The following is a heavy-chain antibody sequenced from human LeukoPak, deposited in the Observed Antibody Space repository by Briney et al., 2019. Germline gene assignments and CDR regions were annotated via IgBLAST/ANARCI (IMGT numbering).Heavy chain of an antibody. CDR2: IYYSGST. Sequence: SETLSLTCTVSGGSISSSSYYWGWIRQPPGKGLEWIGSIYYSGSTYYNPSLKSRVTISVDTSKNQFSLKLSSVTAADTAVYYCARDSMADWGQGTLVTVSS. J-gene: IGHJ4*02. CDR1: GGSISSSSYY. CDR3: ARDSMAD. V-gene: IGHV4-39*07. D-gene: IGHD2/OR15-2a*01.